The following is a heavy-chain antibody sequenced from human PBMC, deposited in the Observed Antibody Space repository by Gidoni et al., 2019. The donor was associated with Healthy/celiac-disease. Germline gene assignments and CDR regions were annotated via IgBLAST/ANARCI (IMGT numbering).Heavy chain of an antibody. D-gene: IGHD3-10*01. CDR1: GFTFSSYS. Sequence: EVQLVESGGGLVKPGGSLRLSCAASGFTFSSYSMNWVRQAPGKGLEWVSSISSSSSYIYYADSVKGRFTISRDNAKNSLYLQMNSLRAEDTAVYYCARDRYYGSGSRRAFDIWGQGTMVTVSS. V-gene: IGHV3-21*01. J-gene: IGHJ3*02. CDR2: ISSSSSYI. CDR3: ARDRYYGSGSRRAFDI.